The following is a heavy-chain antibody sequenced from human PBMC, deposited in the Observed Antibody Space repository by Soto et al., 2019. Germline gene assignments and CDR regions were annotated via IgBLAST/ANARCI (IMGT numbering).Heavy chain of an antibody. CDR3: VHKGVLLFDY. V-gene: IGHV2-5*02. J-gene: IGHJ4*02. CDR2: IYLDDDK. D-gene: IGHD3-10*01. CDR1: VFSLSTSGVG. Sequence: QITLKESGPTVVKPTQTLTLTCTFSVFSLSTSGVGVGWIRQPPVKALEWLALIYLDDDKRYSPSLKSRLTLTKDTSKNQVVLTMTNMDPVDTATYYCVHKGVLLFDYWGQGTLVTVSA.